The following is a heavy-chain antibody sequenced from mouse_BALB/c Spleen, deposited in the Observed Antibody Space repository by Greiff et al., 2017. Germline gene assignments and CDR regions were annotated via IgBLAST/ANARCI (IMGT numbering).Heavy chain of an antibody. J-gene: IGHJ3*01. Sequence: VQLQQSGAELVRPGASVKLSCKASGYTFTSYWMNWVKQRPEQGLEWIGRIDPYDSETHYNQKFKDKAILTVDKSSNTAYMQLSSLTSEDSAVYYSARNSRTGPADAWFAYWGEGTLVTVSA. D-gene: IGHD4-1*01. CDR3: ARNSRTGPADAWFAY. CDR2: IDPYDSET. CDR1: GYTFTSYW. V-gene: IGHV1-52*01.